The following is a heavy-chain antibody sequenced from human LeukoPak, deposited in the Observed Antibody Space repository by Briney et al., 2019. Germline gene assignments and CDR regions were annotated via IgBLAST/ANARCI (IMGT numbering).Heavy chain of an antibody. V-gene: IGHV3-30*03. Sequence: PGRSLRLSCAASGFTFSSFGMHWVRQAPGKGLEWVAVLSYDGRDKHDADSVKGRFTISRDNSKNTLYLQMNSLRAEDTAVYYCARLLYYYDSSVYQRYFDYWGQGTLVTVSS. CDR2: LSYDGRDK. D-gene: IGHD3-22*01. J-gene: IGHJ4*02. CDR1: GFTFSSFG. CDR3: ARLLYYYDSSVYQRYFDY.